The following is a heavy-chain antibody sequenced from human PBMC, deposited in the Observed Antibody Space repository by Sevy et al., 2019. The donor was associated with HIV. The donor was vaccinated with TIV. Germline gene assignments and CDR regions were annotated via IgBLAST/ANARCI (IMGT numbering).Heavy chain of an antibody. V-gene: IGHV3-49*03. Sequence: GGSLRLSCRAFGFNLGDYVMSWFRQAPGKGLSWVGFIRSKAYGATTEYAASVKGRVTISREDSKGIAYLQMNSLKTEDTGRYYCTRATYYYDSGSYYGMDVWGQGTTVTVSS. CDR2: IRSKAYGATT. CDR1: GFNLGDYV. J-gene: IGHJ6*02. D-gene: IGHD3-10*01. CDR3: TRATYYYDSGSYYGMDV.